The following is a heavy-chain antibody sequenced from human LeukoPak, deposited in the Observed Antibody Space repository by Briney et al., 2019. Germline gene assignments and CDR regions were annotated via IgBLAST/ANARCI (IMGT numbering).Heavy chain of an antibody. Sequence: SETLSLTCSVSGDSISSYYWSLIRQHPGKGLEWIGCIYYSGNTNYNPSLKSRVTISIDTSKNQFSLKLSSVTAADTAVYYCARGYGDNSGAFDIWGQGTMVTVSS. D-gene: IGHD4-23*01. CDR3: ARGYGDNSGAFDI. CDR2: IYYSGNT. CDR1: GDSISSYY. J-gene: IGHJ3*02. V-gene: IGHV4-59*01.